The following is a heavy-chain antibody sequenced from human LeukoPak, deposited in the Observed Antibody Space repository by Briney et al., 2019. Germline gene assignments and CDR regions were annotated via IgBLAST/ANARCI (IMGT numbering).Heavy chain of an antibody. V-gene: IGHV3-9*01. J-gene: IGHJ6*02. CDR2: ISWNSGSI. D-gene: IGHD4-17*01. CDR1: GFTFDDYA. Sequence: GGSLRLSCAASGFTFDDYAMHWVRQAPGKGLEWVSGISWNSGSIGYADSVKGRFTISRDNAKNSLYLQMNSLRAEDTAVYYCAKDQVTRLPMDVWGQGTTVTVSS. CDR3: AKDQVTRLPMDV.